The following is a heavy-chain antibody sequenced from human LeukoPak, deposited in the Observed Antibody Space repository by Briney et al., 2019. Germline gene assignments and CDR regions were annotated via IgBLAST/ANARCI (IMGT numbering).Heavy chain of an antibody. Sequence: SVKVSCKASGGTFSSYAISWVRQAPGQGLEWMGGFIPIFGTANYAQKFQGRVTITADESTSTAYMELSSLRSEDTAVYYCARDVGYSGSYYAWFDPWGQGTLVTVSS. J-gene: IGHJ5*02. V-gene: IGHV1-69*13. D-gene: IGHD1-26*01. CDR3: ARDVGYSGSYYAWFDP. CDR1: GGTFSSYA. CDR2: FIPIFGTA.